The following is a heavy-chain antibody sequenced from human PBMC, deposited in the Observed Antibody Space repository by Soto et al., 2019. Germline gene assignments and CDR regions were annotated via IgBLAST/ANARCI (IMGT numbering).Heavy chain of an antibody. CDR2: IIPIFGTA. Sequence: SAKVSCKASGGTFSSYAISWVRQAPGQGLEWMGGIIPIFGTANYAQKFQGRVTITAAESTSTASMELSSLRSEDTAVYYCARGVYDRSGYYSLRAFDIWGQGTMVTVSS. V-gene: IGHV1-69*13. CDR1: GGTFSSYA. J-gene: IGHJ3*02. CDR3: ARGVYDRSGYYSLRAFDI. D-gene: IGHD3-22*01.